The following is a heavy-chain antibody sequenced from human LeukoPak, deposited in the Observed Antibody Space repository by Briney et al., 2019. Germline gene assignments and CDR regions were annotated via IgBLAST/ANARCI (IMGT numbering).Heavy chain of an antibody. CDR3: ARVLRSGSYEYYFDY. V-gene: IGHV1-2*06. J-gene: IGHJ4*02. CDR1: GYTFTDYY. CDR2: INPNSGGT. Sequence: ASVKVSCKASGYTFTDYYMHWVRQAPGQGLEWMGRINPNSGGTNYAQKFQGRVTMTRDTSISTAYMELSRLRTDDTAVYYCARVLRSGSYEYYFDYWGQGTLVTVSS. D-gene: IGHD1-26*01.